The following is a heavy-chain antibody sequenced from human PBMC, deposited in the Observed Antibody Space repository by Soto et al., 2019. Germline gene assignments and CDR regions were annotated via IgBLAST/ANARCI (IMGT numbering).Heavy chain of an antibody. J-gene: IGHJ3*02. CDR3: ARVSWFGERKPRSGAFDI. V-gene: IGHV3-33*01. Sequence: HPGGSLRLSCAACGFTFSSYGMHWVRQAPGKGLEWVAVIWYDGSNKYYADSVKGRFTISRDNSKNTLYLQMNSLRAEDTAVYYCARVSWFGERKPRSGAFDIWGQGTMVTVSS. D-gene: IGHD3-10*01. CDR1: GFTFSSYG. CDR2: IWYDGSNK.